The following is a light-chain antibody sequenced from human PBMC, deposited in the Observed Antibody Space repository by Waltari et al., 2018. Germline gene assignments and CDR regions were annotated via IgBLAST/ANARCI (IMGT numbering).Light chain of an antibody. Sequence: EIVLTQSRGTLSLSPGERATLSCRASQSVRGSLAWYQQKACQAPRLLIYGASSRATGIPDRCSVSWSGTDFSLTISRLEPEDFAVYYCQHYVRLPATFGQGTKVEI. V-gene: IGKV3-20*01. CDR1: QSVRGS. CDR3: QHYVRLPAT. J-gene: IGKJ1*01. CDR2: GAS.